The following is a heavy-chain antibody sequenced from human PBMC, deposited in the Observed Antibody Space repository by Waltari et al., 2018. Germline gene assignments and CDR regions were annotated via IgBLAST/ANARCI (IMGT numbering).Heavy chain of an antibody. CDR3: ARARLEGGFDY. Sequence: QLQLQKSGPGLVTPSGTLSLTCAVPGGPISSSNWWSWVRQPPGKGLEWIGEIYHSGSTSYNPSLRSRVTISVDKSKNQFSLKLSSVTAADTAVYYCARARLEGGFDYWGQGTRVSVSS. J-gene: IGHJ4*02. V-gene: IGHV4-4*02. D-gene: IGHD3-3*01. CDR1: GGPISSSNW. CDR2: IYHSGST.